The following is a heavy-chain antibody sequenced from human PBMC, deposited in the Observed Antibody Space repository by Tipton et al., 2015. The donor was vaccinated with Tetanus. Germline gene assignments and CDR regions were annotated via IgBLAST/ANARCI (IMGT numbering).Heavy chain of an antibody. CDR2: IFHSGST. CDR1: GDSMTKYY. J-gene: IGHJ4*02. CDR3: VRGRGLGAYSYGFEY. D-gene: IGHD5-18*01. V-gene: IGHV4-59*01. Sequence: TLSLTCTVSGDSMTKYYWSWIRQPPGKGLEWISYIFHSGSTNYNPSLKSRVTISMDTSKNQISLKLSSVTAADTAVYFCVRGRGLGAYSYGFEYWGQGVLVTVSS.